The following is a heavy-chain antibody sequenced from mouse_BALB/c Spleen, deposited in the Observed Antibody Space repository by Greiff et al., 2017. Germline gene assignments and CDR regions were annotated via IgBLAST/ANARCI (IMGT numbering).Heavy chain of an antibody. CDR1: GYAFTNYL. D-gene: IGHD2-4*01. V-gene: IGHV1-54*01. J-gene: IGHJ2*01. CDR2: INHGSGGT. Sequence: QVQLQQSGAELVRPGTSVKVSCKASGYAFTNYLIEWVKQRPGQGLEWIGVINHGSGGTNYNEKFKGKATLTADKSSSTAYMQLSSLTSDDSAVYFCARLRYDYGFDYWGQGTTLTVSS. CDR3: ARLRYDYGFDY.